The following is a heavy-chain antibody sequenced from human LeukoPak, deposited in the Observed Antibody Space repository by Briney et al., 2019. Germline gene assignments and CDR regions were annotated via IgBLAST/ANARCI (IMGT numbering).Heavy chain of an antibody. Sequence: SETLSLTCAVSGGSISSSNWWSWVRQSPGKGLEWIGEIHQSGSTNYNPSLKSRVTISVDKSKNHFSLKLSSVTAADTAVYYCAGPLRGVLDVWGKGTTVIVSS. CDR3: AGPLRGVLDV. J-gene: IGHJ6*04. D-gene: IGHD3-10*01. CDR1: GGSISSSNW. CDR2: IHQSGST. V-gene: IGHV4-4*02.